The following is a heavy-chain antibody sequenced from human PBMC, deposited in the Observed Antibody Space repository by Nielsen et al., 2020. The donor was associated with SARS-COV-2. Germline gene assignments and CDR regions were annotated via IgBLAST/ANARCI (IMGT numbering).Heavy chain of an antibody. Sequence: GESLKISCAASGFTFSSYAMSWVRQAPGKGLEWVAVIWYDGSNKYYADSVKGRFTISRDNSKNTLYLQMNSLRAEDTAVYYCARDGIVGATTGLDYWGQGTLVTVSS. CDR3: ARDGIVGATTGLDY. V-gene: IGHV3-33*08. CDR1: GFTFSSYA. D-gene: IGHD1-26*01. J-gene: IGHJ4*02. CDR2: IWYDGSNK.